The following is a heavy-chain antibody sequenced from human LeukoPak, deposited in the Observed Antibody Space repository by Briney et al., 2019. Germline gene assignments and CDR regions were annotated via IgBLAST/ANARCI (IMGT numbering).Heavy chain of an antibody. CDR3: TTASDYGAFDH. CDR2: IKRKTDDGTT. Sequence: GGSLRLSCAASGFSFSYASMTWVRQAPGKGLGWVGRIKRKTDDGTTDYAAPVKGRFTISRDDSKSTLYLQMDSLRTDDTAVYYCTTASDYGAFDHWGQGTLVTVSS. D-gene: IGHD4-17*01. J-gene: IGHJ4*02. V-gene: IGHV3-15*01. CDR1: GFSFSYAS.